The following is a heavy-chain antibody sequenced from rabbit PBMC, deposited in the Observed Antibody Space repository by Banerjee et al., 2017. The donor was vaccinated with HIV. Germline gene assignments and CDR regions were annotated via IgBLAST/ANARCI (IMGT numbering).Heavy chain of an antibody. CDR3: ARDAGYAGSNL. J-gene: IGHJ4*01. V-gene: IGHV1S45*01. D-gene: IGHD4-2*01. CDR2: IDGGVSGNT. Sequence: QEQVVESGGGLVTLGGSLKLSCKASGIDFSSYGISWVRQAPGKGLEWIACIDGGVSGNTYCANWAKGRFTISKTSSTTVTLQMTSLTAADTATYFCARDAGYAGSNLWGPGTLVTDS. CDR1: GIDFSSYG.